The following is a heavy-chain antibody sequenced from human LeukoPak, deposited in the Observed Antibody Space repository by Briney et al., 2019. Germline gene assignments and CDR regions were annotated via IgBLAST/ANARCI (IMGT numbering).Heavy chain of an antibody. CDR3: ARGAYYYED. CDR1: GFTFSSHS. V-gene: IGHV3-48*01. J-gene: IGHJ4*02. D-gene: IGHD3-22*01. CDR2: ISSSSSTI. Sequence: GGSLRLSCAASGFTFSSHSMNWVSQAPGKGLEWVSYISSSSSTIYYADSVKGRFTISRDNAKNSLYLQMNSLRAEDTAVYYCARGAYYYEDWGQGTLVTVSS.